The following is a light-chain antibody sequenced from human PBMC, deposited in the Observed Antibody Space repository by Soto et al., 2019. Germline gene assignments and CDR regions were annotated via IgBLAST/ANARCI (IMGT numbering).Light chain of an antibody. Sequence: QSALTQPASVSGSPGQSIAISCTGTSSDVGGYNYVSWYQQHPGKTPNLMIYEVSNRPSGVSNRFSGSKSGNTASLTISGLQAEDEADYYCSSYAGSNTGVFGGGTKLTVL. CDR2: EVS. CDR1: SSDVGGYNY. J-gene: IGLJ3*02. V-gene: IGLV2-14*01. CDR3: SSYAGSNTGV.